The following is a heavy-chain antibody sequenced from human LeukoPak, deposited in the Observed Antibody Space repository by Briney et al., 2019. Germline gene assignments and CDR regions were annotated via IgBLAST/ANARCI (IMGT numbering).Heavy chain of an antibody. D-gene: IGHD1-26*01. Sequence: SETLSLTCTVSGYSISSGYYWGWIRQPPGKGLEWIGSIYHSGSTYYNPSLKSRVTISVDTSKNQFSLKLSSVTAADTAVYYCARVGGTRSGSYLGDAFDIWGQGTMVTVSS. CDR2: IYHSGST. CDR3: ARVGGTRSGSYLGDAFDI. J-gene: IGHJ3*02. CDR1: GYSISSGYY. V-gene: IGHV4-38-2*02.